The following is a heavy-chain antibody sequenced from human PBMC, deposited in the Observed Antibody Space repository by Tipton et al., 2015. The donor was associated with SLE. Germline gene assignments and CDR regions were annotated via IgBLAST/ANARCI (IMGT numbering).Heavy chain of an antibody. CDR2: ISPYNGNT. CDR3: AREGGQWLPIDH. V-gene: IGHV1-18*01. Sequence: QSGAEVKKPGASVKVSCKTSGYSFTSYGISWVRQAPGQGLEWMAWISPYNGNTIYAQKVQGKVTLTTDRSTTTVYLEVRSLTFDDTAVYYCAREGGQWLPIDHWGQGTLVTVSS. J-gene: IGHJ4*02. D-gene: IGHD5-12*01. CDR1: GYSFTSYG.